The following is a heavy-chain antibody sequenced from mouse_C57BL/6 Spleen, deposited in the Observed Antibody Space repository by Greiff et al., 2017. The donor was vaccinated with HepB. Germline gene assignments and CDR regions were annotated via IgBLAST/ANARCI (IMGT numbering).Heavy chain of an antibody. Sequence: VKLMESGPGLVQPSQSLSITCTVSGFSLTSYGVHWVRQFPGKGLEWLGVIWRGGSTDYNAAFMSSLSIIKDNSKSQVFFKMNSLQTDDTAIYYCDKARSSGYVGYAMDYWGQGTSVTVSA. CDR3: DKARSSGYVGYAMDY. D-gene: IGHD3-2*02. V-gene: IGHV2-5*01. J-gene: IGHJ4*01. CDR2: IWRGGST. CDR1: GFSLTSYG.